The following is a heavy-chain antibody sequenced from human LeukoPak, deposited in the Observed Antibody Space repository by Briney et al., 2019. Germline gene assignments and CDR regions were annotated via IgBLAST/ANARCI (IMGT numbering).Heavy chain of an antibody. D-gene: IGHD6-13*01. Sequence: ASVKVSCKASGYTFTSYGISWVRQAPGQGLEWMGWISAYNGNTNYAQKLQGRVTMTTDTSTSTAYMELRSLRSDDTAVYYCARDRRAAGTGYYMDVWGKGTTVTISS. CDR1: GYTFTSYG. V-gene: IGHV1-18*01. CDR2: ISAYNGNT. J-gene: IGHJ6*03. CDR3: ARDRRAAGTGYYMDV.